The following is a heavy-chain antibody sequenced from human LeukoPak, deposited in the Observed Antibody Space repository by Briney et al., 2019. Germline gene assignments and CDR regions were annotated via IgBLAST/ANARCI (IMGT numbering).Heavy chain of an antibody. V-gene: IGHV3-23*01. J-gene: IGHJ4*02. CDR1: GFTFSTYT. CDR3: APGTGGY. CDR2: IGGSGGDI. Sequence: GGSLRLSCAASGFTFSTYTMYWVRQPPGKGLEWVSIIGGSGGDIHYADSVKGRFTISRDNSKNTLYLQMNSLRAEDTAVYYCAPGTGGYWGQGTLVIVSS. D-gene: IGHD1-1*01.